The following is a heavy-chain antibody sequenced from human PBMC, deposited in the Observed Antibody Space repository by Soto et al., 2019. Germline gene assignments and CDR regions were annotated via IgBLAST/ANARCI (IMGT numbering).Heavy chain of an antibody. V-gene: IGHV1-69*13. J-gene: IGHJ4*02. CDR1: GGTFSSYA. Sequence: EASVKVSCKASGGTFSSYAISWVRQAPGQGLEWMGGIIPIFGTANYAQKFQGRVTITADESTSTAYMELSSLRSEDTAVYYCAAGAGYGSGSYDFDYWGQGTLVTGSS. D-gene: IGHD3-10*01. CDR2: IIPIFGTA. CDR3: AAGAGYGSGSYDFDY.